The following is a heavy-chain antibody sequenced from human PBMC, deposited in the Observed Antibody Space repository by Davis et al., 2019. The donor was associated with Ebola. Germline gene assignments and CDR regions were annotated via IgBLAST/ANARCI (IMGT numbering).Heavy chain of an antibody. CDR2: ISAYNGNT. J-gene: IGHJ4*02. Sequence: AASVKVSCKASGYTFTSYGISWVRQAPGQGLEWMGWISAYNGNTNYAQKLLGRVTMTTDTSTSTAYMELRSLRSDDTAVYYCARFVDKAAAGTLSNFDYWGQGTLVTVSS. V-gene: IGHV1-18*01. CDR3: ARFVDKAAAGTLSNFDY. CDR1: GYTFTSYG. D-gene: IGHD6-13*01.